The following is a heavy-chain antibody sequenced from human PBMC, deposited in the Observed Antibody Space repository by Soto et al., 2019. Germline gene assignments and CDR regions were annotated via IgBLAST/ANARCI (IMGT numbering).Heavy chain of an antibody. V-gene: IGHV2-5*02. J-gene: IGHJ4*02. D-gene: IGHD2-8*02. Sequence: QITLKESGPTLVKPTQTLTLTCSFSGFSLSTSGVGVGWIRQPPEKALEWLALIFWDDDKRSSPSLKSRLTITKDPSKNQVVLTLTNMHPVDTATYYCARILTGTGAHFDYWGQGALVTVSS. CDR1: GFSLSTSGVG. CDR2: IFWDDDK. CDR3: ARILTGTGAHFDY.